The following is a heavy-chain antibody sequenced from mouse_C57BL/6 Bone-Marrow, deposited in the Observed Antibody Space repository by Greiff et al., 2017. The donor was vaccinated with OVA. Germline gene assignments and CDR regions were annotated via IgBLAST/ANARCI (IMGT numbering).Heavy chain of an antibody. CDR3: AKRGEGYYFDY. V-gene: IGHV14-2*01. CDR2: IDPEDGET. J-gene: IGHJ2*01. Sequence: VQLQQSGAELVKPGASVKLSCTASGFNIKDYYMHWVKQRTEQGLEWIGRIDPEDGETNYAQKFKGKATITADTPSNTAYLQRSSLTSEDTAVYYCAKRGEGYYFDYWGQGTTLTVSS. CDR1: GFNIKDYY.